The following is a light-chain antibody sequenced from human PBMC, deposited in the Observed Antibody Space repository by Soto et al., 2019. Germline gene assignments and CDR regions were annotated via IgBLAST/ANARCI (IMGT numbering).Light chain of an antibody. J-gene: IGKJ5*01. CDR3: QQYSSYPLT. V-gene: IGKV1-5*03. CDR1: RSISSL. Sequence: DIQMTQSPSTLSASVGDRVTITCRASRSISSLLAWYQQKPGRAPTLLIYKASTLESGVPSRFSGSGSGTEFTLTISSLQPDDFATYYCQQYSSYPLTFGQGTRLGIK. CDR2: KAS.